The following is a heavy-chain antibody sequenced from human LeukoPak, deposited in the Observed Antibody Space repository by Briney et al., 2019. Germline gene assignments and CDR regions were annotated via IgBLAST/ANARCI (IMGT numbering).Heavy chain of an antibody. CDR1: GGSISSYY. D-gene: IGHD1-26*01. CDR2: SYYSGST. J-gene: IGHJ4*02. V-gene: IGHV4-59*08. Sequence: SETLSLTCTVSGGSISSYYWSWIRQPPGKGLEWIGYSYYSGSTSYSPSLKSRVTISVDTSKNQFSLKLSSVTAADTAIYYCARHPYSGGNYPFGSWGQGILVTVSS. CDR3: ARHPYSGGNYPFGS.